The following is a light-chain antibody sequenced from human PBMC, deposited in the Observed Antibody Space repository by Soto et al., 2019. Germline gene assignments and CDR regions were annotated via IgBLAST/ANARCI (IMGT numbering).Light chain of an antibody. J-gene: IGLJ2*01. CDR2: EVH. Sequence: QSALTQPPSASGSPGQSVTISCTGTSSDVGAYNYVSWYQQHPGGAPKLMIFEVHKRPSGVPDRFSGSKSGNTASLTVSRLQAEDEAHYYCTSYAGSKNLGVFGGGTKHTVL. V-gene: IGLV2-8*01. CDR1: SSDVGAYNY. CDR3: TSYAGSKNLGV.